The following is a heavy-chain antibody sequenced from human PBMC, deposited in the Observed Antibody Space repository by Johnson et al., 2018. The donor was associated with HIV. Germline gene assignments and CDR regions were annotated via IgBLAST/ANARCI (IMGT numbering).Heavy chain of an antibody. D-gene: IGHD3-22*01. Sequence: QVQLVESGGGVVQPGRSLRLSCAASGFTLSSYAMHWVRQAPGKGLEWVALISYDGSNKYYTDSVKGRFTISRDNSKNTLHLQMNSPRAEDTAIYHCARDHVIGPSFDAFDIWGQGTMVIVSS. J-gene: IGHJ3*02. CDR2: ISYDGSNK. CDR1: GFTLSSYA. CDR3: ARDHVIGPSFDAFDI. V-gene: IGHV3-30-3*01.